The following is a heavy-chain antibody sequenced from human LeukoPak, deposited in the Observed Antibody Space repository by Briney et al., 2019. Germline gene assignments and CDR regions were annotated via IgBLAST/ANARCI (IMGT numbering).Heavy chain of an antibody. J-gene: IGHJ4*02. V-gene: IGHV1-2*06. CDR3: VREYSASSFDY. CDR1: GYXFTGHY. CDR2: INPNTYAT. D-gene: IGHD4-11*01. Sequence: ASVKVSCRASGYXFTGHYIHWVRQAPGQGLEWMGRINPNTYATNYAQKFQGRGTITRDTSICTAYMELTRLRSDDTAVYYCVREYSASSFDYWGQGTLVSVSS.